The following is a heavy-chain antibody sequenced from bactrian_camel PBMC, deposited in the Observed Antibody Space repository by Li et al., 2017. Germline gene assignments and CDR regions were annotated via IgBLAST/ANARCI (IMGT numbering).Heavy chain of an antibody. CDR2: ISSDGST. CDR1: GLTLDDSD. D-gene: IGHD2*01. J-gene: IGHJ4*01. V-gene: IGHV3S63*01. Sequence: HVQLVESGGGSVQDGGSLILSCTASGLTLDDSDIGWYRQAPGNECGMVSTISSDGSTYYGDSVKGRFTISRDNAKKTVYLQVSSLKPDDTAVYYCAAIPRREVMVLYTCEGQGTQVTVS.